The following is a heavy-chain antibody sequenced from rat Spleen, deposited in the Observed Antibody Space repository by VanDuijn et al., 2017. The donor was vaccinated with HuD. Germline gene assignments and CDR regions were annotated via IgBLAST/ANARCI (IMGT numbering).Heavy chain of an antibody. J-gene: IGHJ2*01. CDR2: ISYDGGAT. CDR3: TTDNYFDY. Sequence: EVHLVASGGGLVQPGRSLKLSCAASDFTFSDYYMAWVRQAPTKGLEWVASISYDGGATYYRDSLKGRFTISRDNAKSSLYLQMDSLRSEDTAIYYCTTDNYFDYWGQGVMVTVSS. CDR1: DFTFSDYY. V-gene: IGHV5-20*01.